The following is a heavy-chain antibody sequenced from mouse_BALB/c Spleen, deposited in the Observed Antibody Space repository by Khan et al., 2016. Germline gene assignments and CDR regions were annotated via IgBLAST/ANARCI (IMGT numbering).Heavy chain of an antibody. Sequence: QIQLVQSGAELMKPGASVKISCKATGYTFSNYWIEWVKQRPGHGLEWIGDIFPGNANSNYNENLKGKATLTADTSSNTAYMQLSSLTSEDSAVYYCARAWYSMDYWGQGTSVTVSS. J-gene: IGHJ4*01. V-gene: IGHV1-9*01. CDR1: GYTFSNYW. CDR2: IFPGNANS. CDR3: ARAWYSMDY.